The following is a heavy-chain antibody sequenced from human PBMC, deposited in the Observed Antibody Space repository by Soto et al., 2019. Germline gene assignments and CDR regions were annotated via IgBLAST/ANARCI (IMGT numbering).Heavy chain of an antibody. V-gene: IGHV4-31*02. CDR2: IYYSGST. Sequence: SETLSLPWTVSGGSISSGGYYWSWISQHPGKGLEWIGYIYYSGSTYYNPSLKSRVTISVDTSKNQFSLKLSSVTAADTAVYYCARELGYCISTSCPFDPWGQGTLVTVSS. CDR1: GGSISSGGYY. J-gene: IGHJ5*02. CDR3: ARELGYCISTSCPFDP. D-gene: IGHD2-2*01.